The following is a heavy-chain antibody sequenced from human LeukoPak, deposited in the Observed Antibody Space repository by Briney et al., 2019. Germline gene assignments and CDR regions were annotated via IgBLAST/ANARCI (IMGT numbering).Heavy chain of an antibody. CDR1: GFSFSSYG. CDR2: ISYDGNKE. D-gene: IGHD3-22*01. CDR3: ARVNFDSADYRRPFQT. Sequence: GGSLRLSCVASGFSFSSYGMHWLRQAPGKGLEWVALISYDGNKEYYADSVKGRFTISRDNSKNTLYLEMNSLRPEDTALYYFARVNFDSADYRRPFQTWGPGTLVPVSS. J-gene: IGHJ1*01. V-gene: IGHV3-30*03.